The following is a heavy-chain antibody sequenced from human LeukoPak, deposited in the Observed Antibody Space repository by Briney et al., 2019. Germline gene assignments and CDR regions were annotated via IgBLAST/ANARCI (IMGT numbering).Heavy chain of an antibody. CDR3: AKDLFPTRSTPGVYGDHSPFAD. CDR1: GFTFSSYA. Sequence: PGGSLRLSCAASGFTFSSYAMRWVRQAPGKGLEWVSAISGSGGSTYYADSVKGRFTISRDNSKNTLYLQMNSLRAEDTAVYYCAKDLFPTRSTPGVYGDHSPFADWGQGTLVTVSS. J-gene: IGHJ4*02. V-gene: IGHV3-23*01. CDR2: ISGSGGST. D-gene: IGHD4-17*01.